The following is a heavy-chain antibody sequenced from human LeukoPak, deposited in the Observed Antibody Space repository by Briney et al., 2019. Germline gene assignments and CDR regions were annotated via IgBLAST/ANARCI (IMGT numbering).Heavy chain of an antibody. J-gene: IGHJ4*02. CDR3: ARLDGYAPFDY. D-gene: IGHD5-24*01. CDR1: GGSISSYY. Sequence: PSETLSLTCTVSGGSISSYYWSWIRQPPGKGLEWIGYIYYSGSTNYNPSLKSRVTISVDTSKNQFSLKLSSVTAADTAVYYCARLDGYAPFDYWGQGTLVTVSS. V-gene: IGHV4-59*08. CDR2: IYYSGST.